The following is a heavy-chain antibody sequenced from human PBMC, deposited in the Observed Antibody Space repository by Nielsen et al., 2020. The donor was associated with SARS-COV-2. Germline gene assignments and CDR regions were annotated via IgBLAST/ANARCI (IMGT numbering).Heavy chain of an antibody. D-gene: IGHD3-3*01. CDR2: IYYSGST. CDR1: GGSISSYY. CDR3: ARTYDYYDFWSGYYTFDY. J-gene: IGHJ4*02. V-gene: IGHV4-59*04. Sequence: GSLRLSCTVSGGSISSYYWSWIRQPPGKGLEWIGYIYYSGSTYYNPSLKSRVTISVDTSKNQFSLKLSSVTAADTAVYYCARTYDYYDFWSGYYTFDYWGQGTLVTVSS.